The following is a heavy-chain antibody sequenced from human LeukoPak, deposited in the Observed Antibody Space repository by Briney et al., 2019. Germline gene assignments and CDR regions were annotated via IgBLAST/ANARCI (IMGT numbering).Heavy chain of an antibody. V-gene: IGHV1-24*01. Sequence: GASVKVSCKVSGYTLTELSIHLVRQAPGKGLEWMGGFDPEDGETIYAQKFQGRVTMTEDTSTDTAYMELSSLRSEDTAVYYCATASMSKTPDFDYWGQGTLVTVSS. CDR1: GYTLTELS. D-gene: IGHD2/OR15-2a*01. CDR3: ATASMSKTPDFDY. J-gene: IGHJ4*02. CDR2: FDPEDGET.